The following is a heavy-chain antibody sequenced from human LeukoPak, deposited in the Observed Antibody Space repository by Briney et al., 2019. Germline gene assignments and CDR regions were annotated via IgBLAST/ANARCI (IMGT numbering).Heavy chain of an antibody. Sequence: GGSLRLSCVVSGLTVSSNYMSWVRQAPGKGLEWVSVIYSGGTTNYADSVRGRFIVYRDNSKNTLYLQMNSLGAEDTAVYYCASKVTTGYWGQGTLVTVSS. CDR3: ASKVTTGY. J-gene: IGHJ4*02. CDR1: GLTVSSNY. D-gene: IGHD4-17*01. CDR2: IYSGGTT. V-gene: IGHV3-66*01.